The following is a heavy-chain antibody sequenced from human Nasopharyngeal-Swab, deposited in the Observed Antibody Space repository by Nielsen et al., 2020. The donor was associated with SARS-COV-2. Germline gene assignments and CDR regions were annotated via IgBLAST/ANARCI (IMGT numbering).Heavy chain of an antibody. D-gene: IGHD2-2*01. CDR3: ARYCSTTSCPRGFDY. V-gene: IGHV3-7*01. CDR2: IKQSGSGQ. Sequence: WIRQPPGKGLEWVGNIKQSGSGQYHVDSVKGRFTISRDNAKNSLSLQMYSLRAEDTAVYYCARYCSTTSCPRGFDYWGQGTLVTVSS. J-gene: IGHJ4*02.